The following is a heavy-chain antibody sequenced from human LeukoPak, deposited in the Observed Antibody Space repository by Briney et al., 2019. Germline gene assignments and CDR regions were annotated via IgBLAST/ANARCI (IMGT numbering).Heavy chain of an antibody. J-gene: IGHJ5*02. CDR3: AREYGTLYDFWSGYYIA. CDR1: GGTFSSYA. CDR2: IIPILGIA. V-gene: IGHV1-69*04. D-gene: IGHD3-3*01. Sequence: GASVKVSCKASGGTFSSYAISWVRQAPGQGLEWMGRIIPILGIANYAQKFQGRVTMTRDTSTSTVYMELSSLRSEDTAVYYCAREYGTLYDFWSGYYIAWGQGTLVTVSS.